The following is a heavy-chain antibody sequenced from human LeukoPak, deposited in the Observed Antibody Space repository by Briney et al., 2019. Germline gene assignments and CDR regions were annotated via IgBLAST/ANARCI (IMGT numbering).Heavy chain of an antibody. Sequence: AGGSLRLSCAASGFTFNTYTMNWVRQAPGKGLEWVSSISSSGGTTYYADSVKGRFTISRDNSKNTLYLQMNSLRAEDTAVYYCAKEGFDNWGQGTLVTVSS. V-gene: IGHV3-23*01. J-gene: IGHJ4*02. CDR2: ISSSGGTT. CDR1: GFTFNTYT. CDR3: AKEGFDN.